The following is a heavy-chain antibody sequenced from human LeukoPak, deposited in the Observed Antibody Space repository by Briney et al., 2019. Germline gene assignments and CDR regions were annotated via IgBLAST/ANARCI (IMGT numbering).Heavy chain of an antibody. Sequence: ASVKVSCKVSGDTLTEFAMHWVRQAPGKGLEWMGGFDPEDGEAIYAQKFQGRIIMSEDTSTDTAYMELSSLRSEDTAVYYCARDGDPTVVIGPNWFDPWGQGTLVTVSS. CDR2: FDPEDGEA. CDR1: GDTLTEFA. J-gene: IGHJ5*02. V-gene: IGHV1-24*01. CDR3: ARDGDPTVVIGPNWFDP. D-gene: IGHD4-23*01.